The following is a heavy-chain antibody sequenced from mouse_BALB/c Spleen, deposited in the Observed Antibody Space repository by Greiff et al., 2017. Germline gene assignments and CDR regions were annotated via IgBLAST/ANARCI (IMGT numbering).Heavy chain of an antibody. V-gene: IGHV1-5*01. J-gene: IGHJ4*01. Sequence: EVQLQQSGTVLARPGASVKMSCKASGYTFTSYWMHWVKQRPGQGLEWIGAIYPGNSDTSYNQKFKGKAKLTAVTSTSTAYMELSSLTNEDSAVYYCTRDPYYYGSSYNAMDYWGQGTSVTVSS. CDR1: GYTFTSYW. CDR3: TRDPYYYGSSYNAMDY. CDR2: IYPGNSDT. D-gene: IGHD1-1*01.